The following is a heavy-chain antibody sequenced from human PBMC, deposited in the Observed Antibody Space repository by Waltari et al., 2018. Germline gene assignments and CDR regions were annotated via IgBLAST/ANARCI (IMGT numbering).Heavy chain of an antibody. CDR2: ISTDASDT. CDR1: GFTFSSFR. D-gene: IGHD1-1*01. Sequence: EEQLVESGEGLVQPGDSLRLSCAASGFTFSSFRMNWVRQAPGRGPLWVSRISTDASDTTYADSVKGRFTISRDNARNTLYLQMNRLRAEDTAVYFCARVSRRTYRSPVPGRHYYYGMDVWGQGTTVTVSS. J-gene: IGHJ6*02. V-gene: IGHV3-74*03. CDR3: ARVSRRTYRSPVPGRHYYYGMDV.